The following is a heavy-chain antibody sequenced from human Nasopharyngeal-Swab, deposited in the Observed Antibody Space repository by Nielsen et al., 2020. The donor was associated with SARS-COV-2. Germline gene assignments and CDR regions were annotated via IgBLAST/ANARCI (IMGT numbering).Heavy chain of an antibody. J-gene: IGHJ4*02. CDR3: ARDGGSYLDS. CDR1: GFTFSSYG. D-gene: IGHD1-26*01. CDR2: IWYDGSNK. Sequence: GESLKISCAASGFTFSSYGMHWVRQAPGKGLEWVAVIWYDGSNKYYADSVKGRFTISRDNSKNTPYLQMNSLRAEDTAVYYCARDGGSYLDSWGQGTLVTVSS. V-gene: IGHV3-30*19.